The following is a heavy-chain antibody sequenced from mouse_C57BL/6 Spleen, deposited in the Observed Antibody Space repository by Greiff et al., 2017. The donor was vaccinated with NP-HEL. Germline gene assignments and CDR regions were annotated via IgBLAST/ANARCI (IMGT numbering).Heavy chain of an antibody. D-gene: IGHD1-1*01. V-gene: IGHV5-9*01. Sequence: EVQLVESGGGLVKPGGSLKLSCAASGFTFSSYTMSWVRQTPEKRLEWVATISGGGGNTYYPDSVKGRFTISRDNAKNTLYLQMSSLRSEDTALYYCARRSYYGSSYWYFDVWGTGTTVTVSS. J-gene: IGHJ1*03. CDR1: GFTFSSYT. CDR3: ARRSYYGSSYWYFDV. CDR2: ISGGGGNT.